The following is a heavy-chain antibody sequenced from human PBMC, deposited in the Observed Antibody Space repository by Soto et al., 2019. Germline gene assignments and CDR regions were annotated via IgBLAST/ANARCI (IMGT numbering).Heavy chain of an antibody. CDR1: GGSFGTST. Sequence: QVQLVQSGAEVKKPGSSVKVSCKASGGSFGTSTISWVRQAPGQGLEWMGGIIPMFRTVNYAQKFQGRVTITADESTSIDYMELNSLRSEDTAVFYCTSFEEQWVIGGAYFDSWGQGTLVTVSS. J-gene: IGHJ4*02. V-gene: IGHV1-69*01. D-gene: IGHD2-21*01. CDR3: TSFEEQWVIGGAYFDS. CDR2: IIPMFRTV.